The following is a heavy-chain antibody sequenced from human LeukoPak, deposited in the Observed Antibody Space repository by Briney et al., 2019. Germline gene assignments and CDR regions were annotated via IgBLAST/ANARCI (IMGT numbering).Heavy chain of an antibody. CDR1: GYSISSGYY. V-gene: IGHV4-38-2*01. CDR3: AGLPVLLWFGGPYYFDY. CDR2: IYHSGST. J-gene: IGHJ4*02. Sequence: PSETLSLTCAASGYSISSGYYWGWIRQPPGKGLEWIGSIYHSGSTYYNPSLKSRVTISVDTSKNQFSLKLSSVTAADTAVYYCAGLPVLLWFGGPYYFDYWGQGTLVTVSS. D-gene: IGHD3-10*01.